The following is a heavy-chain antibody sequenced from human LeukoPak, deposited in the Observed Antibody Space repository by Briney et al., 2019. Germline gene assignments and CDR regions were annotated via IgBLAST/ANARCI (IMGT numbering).Heavy chain of an antibody. Sequence: PGGSLRLSCAASGFTFSSYEMNWVRQAPGKGLEWVSYISSSGSTIYYADSVKGRFTISRDNAKDSLYLQMNSLSAEDTAVYYCARVSSSWYRGAFDIWGQGTMVTVSS. J-gene: IGHJ3*02. CDR2: ISSSGSTI. V-gene: IGHV3-48*03. CDR3: ARVSSSWYRGAFDI. D-gene: IGHD6-13*01. CDR1: GFTFSSYE.